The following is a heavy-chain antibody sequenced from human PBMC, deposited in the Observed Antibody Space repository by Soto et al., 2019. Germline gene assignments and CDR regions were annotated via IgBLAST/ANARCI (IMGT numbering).Heavy chain of an antibody. CDR3: ARDTRADYDILTGHPRGAFDI. CDR2: IYYSGST. Sequence: PSETLSLTCTVSGGSISSGGYYWIWIRHHPGKGLEWIGYIYYSGSTYYNPSLKSRVTISVDTSKNQFSLKLSSVTAADTAVYYCARDTRADYDILTGHPRGAFDIWGQGTMVTVSS. D-gene: IGHD3-9*01. CDR1: GGSISSGGYY. J-gene: IGHJ3*02. V-gene: IGHV4-31*03.